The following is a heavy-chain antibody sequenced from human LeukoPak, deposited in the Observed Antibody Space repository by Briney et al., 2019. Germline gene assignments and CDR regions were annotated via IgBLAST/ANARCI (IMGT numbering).Heavy chain of an antibody. CDR2: IRAYNGNT. Sequence: ASVKVSCKASGYTFTSYGISWVRQAPGQGLEWMGWIRAYNGNTNYAQKLQGRVPMTTDTSTSTAYMELRSLRSDDTAVYYCARSRALKKGIAVAGTIDYWGQGTLVTVSS. CDR1: GYTFTSYG. J-gene: IGHJ4*02. D-gene: IGHD6-19*01. CDR3: ARSRALKKGIAVAGTIDY. V-gene: IGHV1-18*04.